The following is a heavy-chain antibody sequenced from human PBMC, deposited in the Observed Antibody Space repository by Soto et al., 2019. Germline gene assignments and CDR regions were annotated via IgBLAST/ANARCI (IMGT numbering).Heavy chain of an antibody. V-gene: IGHV3-21*01. CDR1: GFTFSSYS. Sequence: GGSLRLSCAASGFTFSSYSMNWVRQAPGKGLEWVSSISSSSSYIYYADSVKGRFTISRDNAKNSLYLQMNSLRAEDTAVYYCARGRYDCWSGYYDYYYYGMDVWGQGTTVTVSS. D-gene: IGHD3-3*01. CDR2: ISSSSSYI. CDR3: ARGRYDCWSGYYDYYYYGMDV. J-gene: IGHJ6*02.